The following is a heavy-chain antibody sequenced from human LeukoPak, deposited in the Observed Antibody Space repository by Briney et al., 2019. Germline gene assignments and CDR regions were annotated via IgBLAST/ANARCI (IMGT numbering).Heavy chain of an antibody. CDR3: AREISGYSDY. J-gene: IGHJ4*02. CDR2: INANSGDT. CDR1: GYTFTGYY. V-gene: IGHV1-2*02. D-gene: IGHD3-22*01. Sequence: ASVKVSCEASGYTFTGYYMHWVRQAPGQGLEWMGWINANSGDTKYAQKFRGRVTMTRDTSISTAYMELSRLRSDDTAMYYCAREISGYSDYWGQGTLVTVSS.